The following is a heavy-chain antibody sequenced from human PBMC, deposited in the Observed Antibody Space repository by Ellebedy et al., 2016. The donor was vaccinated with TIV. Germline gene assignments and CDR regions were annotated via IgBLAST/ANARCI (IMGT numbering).Heavy chain of an antibody. CDR3: VRDIDDSSGC. CDR2: TSYDESNS. D-gene: IGHD3-22*01. V-gene: IGHV3-30-3*01. Sequence: PGGSLRLSCAASGFAFSHYGMHWIRQAPGKGLESVAFTSYDESNSYYTDSVKGRFTISRDNSKNTLYLQMSSLRIEETAVYYCVRDIDDSSGCWGQGTLVTVSA. J-gene: IGHJ4*02. CDR1: GFAFSHYG.